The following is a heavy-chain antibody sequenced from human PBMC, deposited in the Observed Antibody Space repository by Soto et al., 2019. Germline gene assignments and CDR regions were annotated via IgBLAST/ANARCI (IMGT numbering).Heavy chain of an antibody. D-gene: IGHD2-15*01. CDR3: ARDSRAGYCSGGSCGFDY. CDR1: GGTFSSYA. CDR2: IIPIFGTA. V-gene: IGHV1-69*12. J-gene: IGHJ4*02. Sequence: QVQLVQSGAEVKKPGSSVKVSCKASGGTFSSYAISWVRQAPGQGLEWMGGIIPIFGTANYAQKFQGRVTITADESTSTAYMELSSLRSEDTAVYYCARDSRAGYCSGGSCGFDYWGQGTLVTVSS.